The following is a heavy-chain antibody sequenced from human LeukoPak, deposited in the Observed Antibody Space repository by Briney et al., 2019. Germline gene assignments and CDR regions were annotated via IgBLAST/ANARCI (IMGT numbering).Heavy chain of an antibody. CDR2: INPSIGTA. D-gene: IGHD3-10*01. CDR3: ARDYHGSGSLTTFDY. CDR1: GYTFTNYY. V-gene: IGHV1-46*01. J-gene: IGHJ4*02. Sequence: ASVKVSCKASGYTFTNYYMHWVRQAPGQGLEWMGIINPSIGTASSAQKFQGRVTMTGDTSTSTVYMELSSLRFDDTAVYYCARDYHGSGSLTTFDYWGQGTLVTVSS.